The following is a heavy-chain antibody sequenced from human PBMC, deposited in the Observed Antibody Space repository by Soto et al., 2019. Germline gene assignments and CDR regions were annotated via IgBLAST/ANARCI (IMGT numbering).Heavy chain of an antibody. J-gene: IGHJ3*02. CDR1: GASLSTYY. V-gene: IGHV4-59*08. D-gene: IGHD6-25*01. CDR2: IFYSGST. CDR3: TGGGAFDI. Sequence: SETLSLTCTVSGASLSTYYWRWIRQPPGKGLEWIGYIFYSGSTDYNPSLKSRVTISIDTSKNQFSLKVNSVTAADTAMYYCTGGGAFDIWGQGTMVTVSS.